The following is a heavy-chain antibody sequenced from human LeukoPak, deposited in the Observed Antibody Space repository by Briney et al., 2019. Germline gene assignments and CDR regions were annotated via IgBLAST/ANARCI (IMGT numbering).Heavy chain of an antibody. CDR1: GFTFTGHS. D-gene: IGHD2/OR15-2a*01. J-gene: IGHJ6*03. CDR3: ARGYIPPFTLNKYYSFMDV. CDR2: ISSRSILI. V-gene: IGHV3-48*01. Sequence: GGSLRLSCAASGFTFTGHSMNWVRQAPGKGLEWVSYISSRSILIHYADSVKGRSTISRGDARSSLYLQMNSLRAEDTAVYYCARGYIPPFTLNKYYSFMDVWGKGATVTVSS.